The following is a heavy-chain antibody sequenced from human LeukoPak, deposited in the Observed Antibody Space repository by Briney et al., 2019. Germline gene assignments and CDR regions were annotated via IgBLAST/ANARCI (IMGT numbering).Heavy chain of an antibody. CDR3: ARGAPVGSSWYSEPYYFDY. CDR1: GGSISSYY. D-gene: IGHD6-13*01. V-gene: IGHV4-59*01. Sequence: SETLSLTCTVSGGSISSYYWSWIRQPPGKGLGWIGYIYYSGSTNYNPSLKSRVTISVDTSKNQFSLKLSSVTAADTAVYYCARGAPVGSSWYSEPYYFDYWGQGTLVTVSS. J-gene: IGHJ4*02. CDR2: IYYSGST.